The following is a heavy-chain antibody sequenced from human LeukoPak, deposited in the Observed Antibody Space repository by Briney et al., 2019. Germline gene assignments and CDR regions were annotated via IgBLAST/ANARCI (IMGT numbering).Heavy chain of an antibody. CDR2: ISYDGSNK. CDR3: AKDVAAAGIGFDY. V-gene: IGHV3-30*18. CDR1: GFTFSSYG. D-gene: IGHD6-13*01. J-gene: IGHJ4*02. Sequence: PGGSLRLSCAASGFTFSSYGMHWVRQAPGKGQEWVAVISYDGSNKYYADSVKGRFTISRDNSKNTLYLQMNSLRAEDTAVYYCAKDVAAAGIGFDYWGQGTLVTVSS.